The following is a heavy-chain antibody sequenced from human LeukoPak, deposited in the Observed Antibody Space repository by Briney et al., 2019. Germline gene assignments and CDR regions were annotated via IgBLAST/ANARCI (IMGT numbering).Heavy chain of an antibody. Sequence: ASVKVSCKASGYTFTSYYMHWVRQAPGQGLEWMGIINPSGGSTSYAQKFQGRVTMTRDTSTSTVYRELSSLRSEDTAVYYCARAKASGSYSNWFDPWGQGTLVTVSS. J-gene: IGHJ5*02. CDR1: GYTFTSYY. CDR2: INPSGGST. CDR3: ARAKASGSYSNWFDP. V-gene: IGHV1-46*01. D-gene: IGHD1-26*01.